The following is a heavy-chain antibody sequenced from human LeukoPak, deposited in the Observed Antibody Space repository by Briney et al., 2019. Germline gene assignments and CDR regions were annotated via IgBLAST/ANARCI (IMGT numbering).Heavy chain of an antibody. CDR3: ARLGGYCSGGSCSHNH. D-gene: IGHD2-15*01. Sequence: SETLSLTCTVCGDSISSGSYYWGWIRQPPGKGLEWIGSIYYSGSTYYNPSLKSRVTISVDTSKNQFSLKLSSVTAADTAVYYCARLGGYCSGGSCSHNHWGQGTLVTASS. CDR2: IYYSGST. CDR1: GDSISSGSYY. V-gene: IGHV4-39*01. J-gene: IGHJ5*02.